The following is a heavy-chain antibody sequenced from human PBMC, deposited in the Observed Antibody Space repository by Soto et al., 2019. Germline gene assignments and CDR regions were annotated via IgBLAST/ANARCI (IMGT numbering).Heavy chain of an antibody. CDR3: ARGPIDYGNYRNWFDP. V-gene: IGHV4-34*01. CDR1: GGSFSGYY. CDR2: INHSGST. J-gene: IGHJ5*02. Sequence: QVQLQQWGAGLLKPSETLSLTCAVYGGSFSGYYWSWIRQPPGKGLEWIGEINHSGSTNYNPSLKSRVTISVDTSKNQFSLKLSSVTAADTAVYYCARGPIDYGNYRNWFDPWGQGTLVTVSS. D-gene: IGHD4-17*01.